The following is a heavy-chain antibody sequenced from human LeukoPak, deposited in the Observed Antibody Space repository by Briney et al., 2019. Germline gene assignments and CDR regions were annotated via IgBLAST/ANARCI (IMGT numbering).Heavy chain of an antibody. CDR1: GFTFSSYA. V-gene: IGHV3-23*01. CDR3: AKLSPTTPYDSPGWFGP. J-gene: IGHJ5*01. CDR2: ISDSGGST. D-gene: IGHD3-3*01. Sequence: PRGSLRLSCAASGFTFSSYAMSWVRQAPGKGLEWVSAISDSGGSTYYADSVKGRFTISRDNSKNTLYLQMNRLRAEDTAVKYRAKLSPTTPYDSPGWFGPWGQGTPVTVSS.